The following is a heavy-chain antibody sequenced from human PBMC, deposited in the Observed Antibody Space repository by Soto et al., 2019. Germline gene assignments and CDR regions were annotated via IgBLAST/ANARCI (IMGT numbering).Heavy chain of an antibody. D-gene: IGHD5-18*01. J-gene: IGHJ4*02. CDR3: ARHVDTAMVPDY. V-gene: IGHV4-39*01. CDR1: GGSISSSSYY. Sequence: QLQLQESGPGLVKPSETLSLTCTVSGGSISSSSYYWGWIRQPPGKGLEWIGSIYYSGSTYYNPSLKSRVTISLDTSKNQFSLKLSSVTAADTAVYYCARHVDTAMVPDYWGQGTLVTVSS. CDR2: IYYSGST.